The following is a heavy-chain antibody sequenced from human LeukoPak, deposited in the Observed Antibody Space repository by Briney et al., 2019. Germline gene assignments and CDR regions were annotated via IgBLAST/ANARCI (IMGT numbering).Heavy chain of an antibody. Sequence: TGGSLRLSCAASGFTFSSYAMSWVRQAPGKGLEWVSAISGSGGSTYYADSVKGRFTISRDNSKNTLYLQMNSLRAEDTAVYYCAKHLAARPLYYFDSWGQGTLVTLSS. D-gene: IGHD6-6*01. V-gene: IGHV3-23*01. J-gene: IGHJ4*02. CDR1: GFTFSSYA. CDR2: ISGSGGST. CDR3: AKHLAARPLYYFDS.